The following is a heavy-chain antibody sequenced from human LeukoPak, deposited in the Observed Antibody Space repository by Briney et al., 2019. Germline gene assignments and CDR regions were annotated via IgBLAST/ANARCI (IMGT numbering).Heavy chain of an antibody. CDR3: AKDGGLWVSAHWGDS. V-gene: IGHV3-23*01. CDR1: GFTFSSHW. Sequence: GGSLRLSCVDSGFTFSSHWMSWVRQAPGKGLEWVSTITTSDGNTYYADSVKGRFTVSRDNSKNTLFLQMNSLRAEDTAVYYCAKDGGLWVSAHWGDSWGRGTLVTVSS. D-gene: IGHD7-27*01. CDR2: ITTSDGNT. J-gene: IGHJ4*02.